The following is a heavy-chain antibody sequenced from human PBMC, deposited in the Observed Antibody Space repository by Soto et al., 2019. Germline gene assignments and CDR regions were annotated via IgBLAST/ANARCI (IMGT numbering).Heavy chain of an antibody. CDR1: GVSISDYY. J-gene: IGHJ4*02. CDR2: IYTKGSP. Sequence: PSETLSLTCPVSGVSISDYYWSWLRQPAGKGLEWIGRIYTKGSPTYNPSLKSRVIMSVGTSSNHLSLRLSSVTAADTAVYYCAREVVYYDSSGYCDYWGQGILVTVSS. D-gene: IGHD3-22*01. CDR3: AREVVYYDSSGYCDY. V-gene: IGHV4-4*07.